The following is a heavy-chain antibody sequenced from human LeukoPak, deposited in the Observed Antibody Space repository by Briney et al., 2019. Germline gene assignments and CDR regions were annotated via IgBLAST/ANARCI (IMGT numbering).Heavy chain of an antibody. CDR2: ISYDGSNK. V-gene: IGHV3-30*18. D-gene: IGHD2-21*02. J-gene: IGHJ5*02. Sequence: PGGSLRLSCAASGFTFSSYGMHWVRQAPGKGLEWVAVISYDGSNKYYADSVKGRFTISRDNSKNTLYLQMNSLRAEDTAVYYCAKNTLGGGDSPWGQGTLVTVSS. CDR3: AKNTLGGGDSP. CDR1: GFTFSSYG.